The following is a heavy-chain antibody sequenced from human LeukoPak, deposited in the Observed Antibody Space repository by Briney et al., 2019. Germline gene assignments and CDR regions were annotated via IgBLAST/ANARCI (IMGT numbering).Heavy chain of an antibody. D-gene: IGHD1-26*01. CDR2: IYHSGST. CDR1: GGSISSSNW. J-gene: IGHJ4*02. CDR3: ASGSGSYYPFDY. Sequence: PSETLSLTCAVSGGSISSSNWWSWVRQSPGRGLEWIGEIYHSGSTNYKPSLKSRVTISVDKSKNQFSLKLTSVTAADTAVYYCASGSGSYYPFDYWGQGTLVTVSS. V-gene: IGHV4-4*02.